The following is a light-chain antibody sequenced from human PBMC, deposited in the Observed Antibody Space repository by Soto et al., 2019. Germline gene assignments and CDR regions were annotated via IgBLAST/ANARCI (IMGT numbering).Light chain of an antibody. J-gene: IGKJ5*01. CDR1: QNINNY. V-gene: IGKV1-33*01. Sequence: IQMTQSTSSLSASVGYRVTISCQSSQNINNYLNWYQQKPGRAPKLLIYDASNLEAGVPSRFRGSGSGTDFTFTISRLQPEDIATYYCQQYENLPTFGQGTRLE. CDR2: DAS. CDR3: QQYENLPT.